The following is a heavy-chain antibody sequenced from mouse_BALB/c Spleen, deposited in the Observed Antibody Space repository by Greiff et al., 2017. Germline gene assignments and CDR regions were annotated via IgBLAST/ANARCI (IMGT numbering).Heavy chain of an antibody. J-gene: IGHJ3*01. D-gene: IGHD2-4*01. CDR1: GDSITSGY. CDR2: ISYSGST. CDR3: ARLDYDYDEGTPY. Sequence: EVKVVESGPSLVKPSQTLSLTCSVTGDSITSGYWNWIRKFPGNKLEYMGYISYSGSTYYNPSLKSRISITRDTSKNQYYLQLNSVTTEDTATYYCARLDYDYDEGTPYWGQGTLVTVSA. V-gene: IGHV3-8*02.